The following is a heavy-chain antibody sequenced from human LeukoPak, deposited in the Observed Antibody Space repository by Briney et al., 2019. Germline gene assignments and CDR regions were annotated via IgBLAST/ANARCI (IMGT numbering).Heavy chain of an antibody. J-gene: IGHJ5*02. V-gene: IGHV3-21*01. CDR1: GFTFSSYS. D-gene: IGHD3-16*02. CDR3: ARARYLTNWFDP. Sequence: GGSLRLSCAASGFTFSSYSMNWVRQAPGKGLEWVSSISSSSSYIYYADSVKGRFTISRDNAKNSLYLQMNSLRAEDTAVYYCARARYLTNWFDPWGQGTLVTVSS. CDR2: ISSSSSYI.